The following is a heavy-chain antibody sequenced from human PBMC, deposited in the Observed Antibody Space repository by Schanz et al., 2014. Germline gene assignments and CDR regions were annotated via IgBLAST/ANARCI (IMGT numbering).Heavy chain of an antibody. D-gene: IGHD6-13*01. Sequence: EVQLVESGGYLVQPGGSLRLSCAASGFTFSSYSMNWVRQAPGKGLEWVSGISGSGGSTYYADSVKGRFTISRDNSENTLYLQMNSLSADDTAVFYCAREEGWGIAAAGPKHYYYGMDVWGRGTTVAVSS. V-gene: IGHV3-23*04. CDR1: GFTFSSYS. J-gene: IGHJ6*02. CDR2: ISGSGGST. CDR3: AREEGWGIAAAGPKHYYYGMDV.